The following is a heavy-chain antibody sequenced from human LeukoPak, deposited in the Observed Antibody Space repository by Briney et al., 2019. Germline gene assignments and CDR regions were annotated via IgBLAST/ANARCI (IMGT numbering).Heavy chain of an antibody. Sequence: PSETLSLTCTVSGGSISSYYRSWIRQPPGKGLEWIGYIYYSGSTNYNPSLKSRVTISVDTSKNQFSLKLSSVTAADTAVYYCARGKKDIVVVPAVTYFDYWGQGTLVTVSS. J-gene: IGHJ4*02. CDR2: IYYSGST. V-gene: IGHV4-59*01. CDR3: ARGKKDIVVVPAVTYFDY. CDR1: GGSISSYY. D-gene: IGHD2-2*01.